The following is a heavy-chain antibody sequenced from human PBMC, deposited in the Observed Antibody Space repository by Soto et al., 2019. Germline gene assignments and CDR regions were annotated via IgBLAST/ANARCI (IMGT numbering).Heavy chain of an antibody. CDR2: TYYRSKWYS. CDR1: GGSVSSNISA. CDR3: ARVAGSSEHDY. D-gene: IGHD6-13*01. V-gene: IGHV6-1*01. Sequence: PSQTLSLTCALSGGSVSSNISAWNCIRQSPSRGLEWLGRTYYRSKWYSDYAVSVKSRITIKPDTSKNQFSLQLNSVTPEDTAMYYCARVAGSSEHDYWGQGTMVTVSS. J-gene: IGHJ4*02.